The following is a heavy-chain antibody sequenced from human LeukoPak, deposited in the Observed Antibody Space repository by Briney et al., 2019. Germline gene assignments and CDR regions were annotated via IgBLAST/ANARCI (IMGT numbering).Heavy chain of an antibody. J-gene: IGHJ4*02. CDR2: ISYDGSNK. D-gene: IGHD3-22*01. CDR1: GFTFSTYA. CDR3: ARSPYYDSSGYYDN. Sequence: GGSLRLSCAASGFTFSTYAMHWVRQAPGKGLEWVAVISYDGSNKYYADSVKGRFTISRDNSQNTLYLQMNSLGAEDTAVYYCARSPYYDSSGYYDNWGQGTLVTVSS. V-gene: IGHV3-30*04.